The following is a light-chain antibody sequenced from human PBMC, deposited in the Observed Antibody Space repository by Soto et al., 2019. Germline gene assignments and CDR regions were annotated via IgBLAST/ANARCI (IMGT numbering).Light chain of an antibody. CDR3: QQLHGYPIT. CDR1: QSIGNY. J-gene: IGKJ5*01. Sequence: DIQMTQSPSSLSASVGDRVAITCRASQSIGNYLNWYQQKPGKAPKLLIYAASNFQSGVPSRFSGSGSGTHFTLTISSLQPEDFATYYCQQLHGYPITFGQGTRLEI. V-gene: IGKV1-39*01. CDR2: AAS.